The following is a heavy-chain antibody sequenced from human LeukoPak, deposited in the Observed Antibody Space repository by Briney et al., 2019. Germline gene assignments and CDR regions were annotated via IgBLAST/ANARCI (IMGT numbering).Heavy chain of an antibody. V-gene: IGHV6-1*01. Sequence: SHTVSLTCALSGDSFSSNSAAWLWQRPSPARGLEGRGSAYYRNQWYNDYAVSVKSLLTSNPDTSENLFSLHLNSVAPAVTAVYYCVRGEGRGGSVAGPTLDYWGQGTLVTVSS. CDR3: VRGEGRGGSVAGPTLDY. J-gene: IGHJ4*03. CDR1: GDSFSSNSAA. CDR2: AYYRNQWYN. D-gene: IGHD6-19*01.